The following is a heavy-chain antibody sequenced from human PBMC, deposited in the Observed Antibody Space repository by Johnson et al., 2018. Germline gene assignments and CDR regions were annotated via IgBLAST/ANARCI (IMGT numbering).Heavy chain of an antibody. CDR1: GFTSRSYR. D-gene: IGHD1-26*01. Sequence: VQLQESGGGLVQPGGSLRLPCAASGFTSRSYRMHCVRQVPGKGLVWGSRSSTDGSSTSSADSVKGRFTISSDNAKNTLYLQMNSLKAEDTAVYYLVRDGGWEPPNTWGQGTLVTVSS. CDR2: SSTDGSST. V-gene: IGHV3-74*01. J-gene: IGHJ4*02. CDR3: VRDGGWEPPNT.